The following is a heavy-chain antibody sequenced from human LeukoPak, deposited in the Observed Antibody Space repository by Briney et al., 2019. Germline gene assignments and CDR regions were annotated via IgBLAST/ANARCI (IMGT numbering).Heavy chain of an antibody. CDR2: IWYDGSNK. J-gene: IGHJ3*02. D-gene: IGHD1-26*01. Sequence: GGSLRLSCAASGFTFSSYGMHWVRQAPGKGLEGVAVIWYDGSNKYYADSVKGRFTISRDNSKNALYLQMNSLRAEDTAVYYCANDWDDAFDIWGQGTMVTVSS. V-gene: IGHV3-33*06. CDR3: ANDWDDAFDI. CDR1: GFTFSSYG.